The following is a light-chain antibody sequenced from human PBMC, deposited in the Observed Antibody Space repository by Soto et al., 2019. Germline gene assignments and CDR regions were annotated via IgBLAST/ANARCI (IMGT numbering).Light chain of an antibody. CDR2: DSS. CDR1: QDITNH. CDR3: QKHDGVPQ. J-gene: IGKJ3*01. V-gene: IGKV1-33*01. Sequence: DIQVTQSPSSLSASVGDRVTITCQASQDITNHLTWYQHKPGKAPKLLICDSSDLETGVPSRFSGSGSGTYFTLTISCLQPEDIATYYCQKHDGVPQFGPGTRIDIK.